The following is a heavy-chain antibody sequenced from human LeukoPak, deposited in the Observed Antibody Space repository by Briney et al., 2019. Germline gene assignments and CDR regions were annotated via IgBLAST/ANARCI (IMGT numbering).Heavy chain of an antibody. Sequence: GGSLRLSCAASGFTFSSYAMSWVRQAPGKGLEWVSAISGSGGSTYYADSVKGRFTISRDNSKNTLYLQMNSLRAEDTAVYYCAKAPYSSGWYSDFDYWGQGTLVTVSS. CDR2: ISGSGGST. D-gene: IGHD6-19*01. V-gene: IGHV3-23*01. CDR1: GFTFSSYA. J-gene: IGHJ4*02. CDR3: AKAPYSSGWYSDFDY.